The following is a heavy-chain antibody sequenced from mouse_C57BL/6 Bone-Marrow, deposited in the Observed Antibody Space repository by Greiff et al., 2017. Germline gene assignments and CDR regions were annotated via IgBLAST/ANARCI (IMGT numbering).Heavy chain of an antibody. J-gene: IGHJ4*01. CDR3: ARGATVVAPSYAMDY. V-gene: IGHV1-82*01. D-gene: IGHD1-1*01. Sequence: LVESGPELVKPGASVKISCKASGYAFSSSWMNWVKQRPGKGLEWIGRIYPGDGDTNYNGKFKGKATLTADKSSSTAYMQLSSLTSEDSAVYFCARGATVVAPSYAMDYWGQGTSVTVSS. CDR1: GYAFSSSW. CDR2: IYPGDGDT.